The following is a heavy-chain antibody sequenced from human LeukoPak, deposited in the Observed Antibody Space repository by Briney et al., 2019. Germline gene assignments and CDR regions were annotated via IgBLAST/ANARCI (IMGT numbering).Heavy chain of an antibody. J-gene: IGHJ4*02. CDR2: IYHSGST. D-gene: IGHD4-11*01. CDR3: ARHRDYSINFDY. CDR1: GGSISSGGYY. V-gene: IGHV4-30-2*01. Sequence: SQTLSLTCTVSGGSISSGGYYWSWIRQPPGKGLEWIGYIYHSGSTYYNPSLKSRVTISVDRSKNQFSLKLSSVTAADTAVYYCARHRDYSINFDYWGQGTLVTVSS.